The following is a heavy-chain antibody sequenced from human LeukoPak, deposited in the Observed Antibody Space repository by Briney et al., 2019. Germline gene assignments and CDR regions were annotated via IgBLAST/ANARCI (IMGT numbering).Heavy chain of an antibody. CDR1: GFTFGSYA. Sequence: GGSLRLSCAASGFTFGSYAMSWVRQAPGKGLEWVSATSGSGISTYYADSVRGRFTISRDNSKNTLYLQMNSLRAEDTAVYYCAKDPHYDFWSGNYFDYWGQGTLVTVSS. V-gene: IGHV3-23*01. CDR2: TSGSGIST. J-gene: IGHJ4*02. CDR3: AKDPHYDFWSGNYFDY. D-gene: IGHD3-3*01.